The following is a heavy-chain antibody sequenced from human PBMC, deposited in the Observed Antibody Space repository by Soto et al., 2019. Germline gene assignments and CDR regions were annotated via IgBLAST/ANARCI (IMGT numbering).Heavy chain of an antibody. D-gene: IGHD3-16*01. J-gene: IGHJ5*02. CDR2: IYYSGST. CDR3: ARLGAQDIDP. V-gene: IGHV4-59*08. CDR1: GGSISSYY. Sequence: PSETLYLTCTVSGGSISSYYWSWIRQPPGKGLELIGYIYYSGSTNYNPSLKSRVTISVDTSKNQFSLKLSSVTAADTAVYYCARLGAQDIDPWGQGTLVTVSS.